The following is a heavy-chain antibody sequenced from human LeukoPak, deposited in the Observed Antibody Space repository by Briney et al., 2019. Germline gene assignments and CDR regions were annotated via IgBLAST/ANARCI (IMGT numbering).Heavy chain of an antibody. CDR3: VRGITMIRGVILLIGDAFDI. CDR2: NSAYNGNT. CDR1: GYTFTSYG. J-gene: IGHJ3*02. D-gene: IGHD3-10*01. V-gene: IGHV1-18*01. Sequence: GASVKVSCKASGYTFTSYGISWVRQAPGQGLEWMGWNSAYNGNTNYAQKLQGRVTMTTDTSTSTAYMELRSLRSDDTAVYYCVRGITMIRGVILLIGDAFDIWGQGTMVTVSS.